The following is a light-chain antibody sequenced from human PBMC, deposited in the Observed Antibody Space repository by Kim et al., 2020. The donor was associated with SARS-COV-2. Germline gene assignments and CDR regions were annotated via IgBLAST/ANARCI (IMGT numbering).Light chain of an antibody. V-gene: IGLV1-47*02. J-gene: IGLJ3*02. CDR3: AAWDESLTAWV. Sequence: GQRVTIYCSGSRTNIGSNYVYWYQQLPITAPKLLIYSDDQRPSGVPDRFSGSKSGTSASLAISGLRSEDEADYYCAAWDESLTAWVFGGGTQLTVL. CDR1: RTNIGSNY. CDR2: SDD.